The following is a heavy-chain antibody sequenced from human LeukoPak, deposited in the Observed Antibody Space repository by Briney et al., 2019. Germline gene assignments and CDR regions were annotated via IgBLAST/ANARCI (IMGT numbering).Heavy chain of an antibody. CDR2: IWYDGSNK. D-gene: IGHD3-16*01. CDR3: GSYLRGGHDY. V-gene: IGHV3-33*01. Sequence: PGGSLRLSCAASGFTFSSYGMHWVRQAPGKGLEWVAVIWYDGSNKYYADSVKGRFTISRDNSKNTLYLQMNSLGAEDTAVYYCGSYLRGGHDYWGQGTLVTVSS. J-gene: IGHJ4*02. CDR1: GFTFSSYG.